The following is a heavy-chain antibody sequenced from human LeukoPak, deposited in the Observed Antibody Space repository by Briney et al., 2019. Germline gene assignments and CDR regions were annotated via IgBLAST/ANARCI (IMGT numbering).Heavy chain of an antibody. Sequence: GGSLRLSCAASGFTFSSYGMHWVRQAPGKGLEWVAVISHDGSNKYYADSVKGRFTISRDNSKNTLYLQMNSLRAEDTAVYYCAKDSNPPRGPDYYYYYGMDVWGKGTTVTVSS. D-gene: IGHD3-10*01. CDR2: ISHDGSNK. V-gene: IGHV3-30*18. CDR3: AKDSNPPRGPDYYYYYGMDV. CDR1: GFTFSSYG. J-gene: IGHJ6*04.